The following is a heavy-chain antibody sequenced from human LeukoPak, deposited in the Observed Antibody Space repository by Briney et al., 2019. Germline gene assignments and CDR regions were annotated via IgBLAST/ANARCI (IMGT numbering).Heavy chain of an antibody. CDR2: INAGNGNT. D-gene: IGHD3-22*01. Sequence: ASVKVSCKASGYTFTSYAMHWVRQAPGQRLEWMGWINAGNGNTKYSQKFQGRVTITADESTSTAYMELSSLRSEDTAVYYCARDGDLNYYDSSGYYPNFDPWGQGTLVTVSS. CDR3: ARDGDLNYYDSSGYYPNFDP. J-gene: IGHJ5*02. V-gene: IGHV1-3*01. CDR1: GYTFTSYA.